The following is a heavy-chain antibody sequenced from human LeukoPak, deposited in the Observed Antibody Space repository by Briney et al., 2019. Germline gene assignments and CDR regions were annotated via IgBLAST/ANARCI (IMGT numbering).Heavy chain of an antibody. CDR1: GVSISSSRYY. Sequence: PSETLSLSCTASGVSISSSRYYWGWMGPPPGKGLEWIGRIYYSGSTYYNPSIKRCVTISVDTSKYQFFLMMSSVTAGDTAVYYCARQIPMMEAIDWFDPWAKGTLVTVSS. D-gene: IGHD1-1*01. CDR3: ARQIPMMEAIDWFDP. J-gene: IGHJ5*02. V-gene: IGHV4-39*01. CDR2: IYYSGST.